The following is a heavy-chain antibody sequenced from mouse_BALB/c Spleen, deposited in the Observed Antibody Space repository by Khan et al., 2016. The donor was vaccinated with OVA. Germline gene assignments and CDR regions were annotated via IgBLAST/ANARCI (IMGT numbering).Heavy chain of an antibody. CDR2: IWGGGGT. D-gene: IGHD2-14*01. V-gene: IGHV2-6-4*01. CDR3: ARAYYRYDGYYAMDY. Sequence: QMQLEESGPGLVAPSQSLSITCTVSGFSLSRYNVNWVRQPPGKGLEWLGMIWGGGGTDYNSTLKSRLTISRDNSKSQVFLKMNSLQTDDTAMYYCARAYYRYDGYYAMDYWGQGTSVTVSS. J-gene: IGHJ4*01. CDR1: GFSLSRYN.